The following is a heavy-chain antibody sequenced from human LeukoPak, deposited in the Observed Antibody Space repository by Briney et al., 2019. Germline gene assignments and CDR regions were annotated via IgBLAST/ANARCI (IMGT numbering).Heavy chain of an antibody. CDR3: ARGFRRGVWQFDP. CDR1: GASISSGGYS. V-gene: IGHV4-31*03. J-gene: IGHJ5*02. D-gene: IGHD3-10*01. CDR2: IFYRGGT. Sequence: PSQTLSLTCTVSGASISSGGYSWNWIRQHPGKGLEWIGSIFYRGGTHYNPSLKSRLTLSLDTSKNQFSLKLTSVTAADTAVFYCARGFRRGVWQFDPWGQGTLVIVSS.